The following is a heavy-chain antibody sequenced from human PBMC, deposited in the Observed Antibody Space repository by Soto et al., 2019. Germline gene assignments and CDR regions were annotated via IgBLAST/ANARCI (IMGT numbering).Heavy chain of an antibody. Sequence: GGSLRLSCAASGFTFSSYAMSWVRQAPGKGLEWVSAISGSGGSTYYADSVKGRFTISRDNSKNTLYLQMNSLRAEDTAVYYCAKDAPQLRYFVPYFGYWGQGTLVTVSS. CDR3: AKDAPQLRYFVPYFGY. CDR2: ISGSGGST. V-gene: IGHV3-23*01. J-gene: IGHJ4*02. CDR1: GFTFSSYA. D-gene: IGHD3-9*01.